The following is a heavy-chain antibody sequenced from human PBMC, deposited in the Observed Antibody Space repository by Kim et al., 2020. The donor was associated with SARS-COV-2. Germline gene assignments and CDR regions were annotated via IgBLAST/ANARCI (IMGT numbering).Heavy chain of an antibody. J-gene: IGHJ1*01. CDR1: GGSVSSNNHY. V-gene: IGHV4-61*01. D-gene: IGHD6-13*01. Sequence: SETLSLTCTVSGGSVSSNNHYWSWIRQPPGKGLEWIGYIYYSGTTNYNPSLKSRVTISVDTSKNQFSLKLSSVTAADTAVYYCARDKPARRGSRWYTEYFQEWGQGTLVIVSS. CDR2: IYYSGTT. CDR3: ARDKPARRGSRWYTEYFQE.